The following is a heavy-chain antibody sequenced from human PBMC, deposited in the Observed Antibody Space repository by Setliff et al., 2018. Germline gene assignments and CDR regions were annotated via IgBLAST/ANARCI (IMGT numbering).Heavy chain of an antibody. V-gene: IGHV1-24*01. CDR2: FDPEDGET. D-gene: IGHD2-15*01. CDR3: ATKSGGNTIDAFDI. CDR1: GYTLTELS. J-gene: IGHJ3*02. Sequence: ASVKVSCKVSGYTLTELSMHWVRQAPGKGLEWMGGFDPEDGETIYEQKFQGRVTMTEETSTDTAYMELSSLRSEDTAVYYCATKSGGNTIDAFDIWGQGTMVTVSS.